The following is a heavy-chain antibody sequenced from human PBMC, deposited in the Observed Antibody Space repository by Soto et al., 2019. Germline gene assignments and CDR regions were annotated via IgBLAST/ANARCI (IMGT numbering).Heavy chain of an antibody. CDR2: INHSGST. D-gene: IGHD3-10*01. CDR3: ARLRITMVRGVPYYYYYYGMDV. V-gene: IGHV4-34*01. Sequence: SETLSLTCAVYGGSFSGYYWSWIRQPPGKGLEWIGEINHSGSTNYNPSLKSRVTISVDTSKNQFSLMLSSVTAADTAVYYCARLRITMVRGVPYYYYYYGMDVWGQGTTVTVSS. CDR1: GGSFSGYY. J-gene: IGHJ6*02.